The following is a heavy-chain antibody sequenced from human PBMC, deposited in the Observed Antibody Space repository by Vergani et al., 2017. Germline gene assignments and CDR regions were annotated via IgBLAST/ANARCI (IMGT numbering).Heavy chain of an antibody. CDR2: ISGSSTTI. CDR1: GFTFSYYS. V-gene: IGHV3-48*01. D-gene: IGHD5-18*01. J-gene: IGHJ4*02. CDR3: AKEVLDTAMDPPVIFGY. Sequence: EVQLLESGGGLVQPGGSLRLSCAASGFTFSYYSMNWVRQAPGKGLEWVSYISGSSTTIYYADSVKGRFTISRDNAKNSLYLRMHSLRAENTAVYYCAKEVLDTAMDPPVIFGYWGQGTLVTVSS.